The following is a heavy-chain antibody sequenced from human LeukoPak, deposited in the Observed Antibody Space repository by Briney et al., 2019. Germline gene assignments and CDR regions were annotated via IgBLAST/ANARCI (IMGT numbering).Heavy chain of an antibody. CDR3: ARRNMPGYSSGWYYFDY. Sequence: LGESLKISCKGSAYSFTSYWIGWVRQMPGKGLEWMGIIYPGDSDTRYSPSFQGQVTISADKSISTAYLQWSSLKASDTAMYYCARRNMPGYSSGWYYFDYWGQGTLVTVSS. D-gene: IGHD6-19*01. CDR1: AYSFTSYW. CDR2: IYPGDSDT. J-gene: IGHJ4*02. V-gene: IGHV5-51*01.